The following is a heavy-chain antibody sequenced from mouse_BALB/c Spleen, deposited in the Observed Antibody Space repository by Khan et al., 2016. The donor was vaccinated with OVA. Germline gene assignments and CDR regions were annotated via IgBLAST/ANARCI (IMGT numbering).Heavy chain of an antibody. V-gene: IGHV1S135*01. D-gene: IGHD4-1*01. CDR2: IDPFNGDT. CDR1: GYSFTTYY. Sequence: VQLQQSGPEVMKPGTSVNISCKASGYSFTTYYIHWVKQSHEKSLEWIGYIDPFNGDTNYNQNFKGKATLTVDRSSSTAYMHLSGLTSEDSAVFYCTRVGINNWFAYGGQGTLVTVSA. CDR3: TRVGINNWFAY. J-gene: IGHJ3*01.